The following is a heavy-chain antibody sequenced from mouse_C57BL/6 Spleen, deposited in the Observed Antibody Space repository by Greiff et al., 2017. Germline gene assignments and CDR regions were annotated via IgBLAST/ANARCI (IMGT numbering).Heavy chain of an antibody. J-gene: IGHJ3*01. D-gene: IGHD2-5*01. CDR1: GYSITSGYY. CDR3: ARGYSNYPPGFAY. CDR2: ISYDGSN. Sequence: EVKLMESGPGLVKPSQSLSLTCSVTGYSITSGYYWNWIRQFPGNKLEWMGYISYDGSNNYNPSLKNRISITRDTSKNQFFLKLNSVTTEDTATYYCARGYSNYPPGFAYWGQGTLVTVSA. V-gene: IGHV3-6*01.